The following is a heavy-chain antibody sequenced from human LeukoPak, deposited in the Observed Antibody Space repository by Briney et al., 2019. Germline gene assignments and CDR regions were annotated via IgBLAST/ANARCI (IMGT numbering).Heavy chain of an antibody. J-gene: IGHJ6*02. CDR3: ARGFGSSWYQHHYYGMDV. CDR2: INHSGST. CDR1: GGSFSGYY. Sequence: ESSETLSLTCAVYGGSFSGYYWSWIRQPPGKGLEWIGEINHSGSTNYNPSLKSRVTISVDTSKNQFSLKLSSVTAADTAVYYCARGFGSSWYQHHYYGMDVWGQGTTVTVSS. D-gene: IGHD6-13*01. V-gene: IGHV4-34*01.